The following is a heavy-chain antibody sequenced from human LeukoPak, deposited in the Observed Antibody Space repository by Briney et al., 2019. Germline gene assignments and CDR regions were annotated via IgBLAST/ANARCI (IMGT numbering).Heavy chain of an antibody. Sequence: PSETLSLTCTVSGDSISSYYWTWIRQPPGKGLDWIGNIYYSGNSNYNPSLKTRVTISVDTSRNQFSLKLKSVTAADTAVYYCARGRISEASPFDPWGQGTLVTVSS. J-gene: IGHJ5*02. CDR1: GDSISSYY. CDR2: IYYSGNS. CDR3: ARGRISEASPFDP. V-gene: IGHV4-59*01.